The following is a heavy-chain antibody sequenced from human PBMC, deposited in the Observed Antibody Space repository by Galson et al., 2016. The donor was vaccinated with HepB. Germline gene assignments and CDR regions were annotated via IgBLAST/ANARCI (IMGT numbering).Heavy chain of an antibody. CDR1: GFAFSVYG. CDR3: ARCLQDITGDDAFDI. CDR2: ISTSGSST. V-gene: IGHV3-23*01. J-gene: IGHJ3*02. D-gene: IGHD1-14*01. Sequence: SLRLSCAASGFAFSVYGMTWVRQAPRKGLEWVSAISTSGSSTDYADSVKGRFTISRDNSKNTLYLQMNSLRAEDTAVYYCARCLQDITGDDAFDIWGQGTMVTVSS.